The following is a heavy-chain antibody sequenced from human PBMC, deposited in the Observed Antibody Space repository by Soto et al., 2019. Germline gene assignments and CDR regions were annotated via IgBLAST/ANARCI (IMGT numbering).Heavy chain of an antibody. CDR3: ARELVDTAMVSDYYYYYGMDV. V-gene: IGHV1-2*04. Sequence: ASVKVSCKASGYTFTGYYMHWVRQAPGQGLEWMGWINPNRGGTNYAQKFQGWVTMTRDTSISTAYMELSRLRSDDTAVYYCARELVDTAMVSDYYYYYGMDVWGQGTTVTVSS. J-gene: IGHJ6*02. CDR1: GYTFTGYY. CDR2: INPNRGGT. D-gene: IGHD5-18*01.